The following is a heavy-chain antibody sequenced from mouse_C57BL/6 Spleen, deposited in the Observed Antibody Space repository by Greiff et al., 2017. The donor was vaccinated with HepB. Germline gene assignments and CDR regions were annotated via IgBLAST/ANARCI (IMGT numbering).Heavy chain of an antibody. D-gene: IGHD1-1*01. Sequence: EVQGVESGGGLVQPGGSLSLSCAASGFTFTDYYMSWVRQPPGKALEWLGFIRNKANGYTTEYSASVKGRFTISRDNSQSILYLQMNALRAEDSATYYCARYNTTVVATYDAMDYWGQGTSVTVSS. J-gene: IGHJ4*01. CDR1: GFTFTDYY. V-gene: IGHV7-3*01. CDR2: IRNKANGYTT. CDR3: ARYNTTVVATYDAMDY.